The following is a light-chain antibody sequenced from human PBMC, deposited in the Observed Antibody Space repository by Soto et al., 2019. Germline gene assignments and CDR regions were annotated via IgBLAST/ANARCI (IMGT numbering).Light chain of an antibody. V-gene: IGLV2-14*01. CDR1: CSDVGGYNY. Sequence: QSDLTQPASVSGSPGQSITISCTGTCSDVGGYNYVSWYQQHPGKAPKLMIYDVSNRPSGVSNRFSGSKSGNTASLTISGLQAEDEADYYCSSYTSSSTLVVFGGGTKLTVL. CDR3: SSYTSSSTLVV. J-gene: IGLJ2*01. CDR2: DVS.